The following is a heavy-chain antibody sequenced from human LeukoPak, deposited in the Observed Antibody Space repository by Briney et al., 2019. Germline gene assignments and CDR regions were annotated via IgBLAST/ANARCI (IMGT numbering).Heavy chain of an antibody. D-gene: IGHD6-13*01. CDR3: ARLADDGFSSSWYKGAFDI. Sequence: SETLSLTCTVSGDSIGSSSYYWGWIRQPPGKGLEWIGSIYYSGNTYYSPSLKSRVTISVDTSKNEFSLKLSSVTAADTAVYSCARLADDGFSSSWYKGAFDIWGQGTMVTVSS. CDR2: IYYSGNT. J-gene: IGHJ3*02. V-gene: IGHV4-39*01. CDR1: GDSIGSSSYY.